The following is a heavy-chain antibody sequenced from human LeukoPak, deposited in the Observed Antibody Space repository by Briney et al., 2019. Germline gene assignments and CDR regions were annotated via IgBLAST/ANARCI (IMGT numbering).Heavy chain of an antibody. CDR1: GFTFSNYW. D-gene: IGHD5-24*01. V-gene: IGHV3-7*01. CDR2: IRKDGGEK. Sequence: PGGCLKLSCAASGFTFSNYWMHWVRQAPGKGLEWVANIRKDGGEKNYVASVKGRFTISRDNAKNSLHLQMNSLRVEDTAVYYSARVGFPTVRRDGYNRDYWGQGPLVTVSS. CDR3: ARVGFPTVRRDGYNRDY. J-gene: IGHJ4*02.